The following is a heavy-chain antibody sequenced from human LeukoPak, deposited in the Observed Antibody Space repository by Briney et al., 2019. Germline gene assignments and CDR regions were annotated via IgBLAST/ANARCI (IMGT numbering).Heavy chain of an antibody. D-gene: IGHD3-16*02. CDR3: AKSYYDYVWGSYRYEGYYFDY. Sequence: GGSLRLSCAASGFTFSSYAMSWVRQAPGKGLEWVSAISGSGGSTYYADSVKGRFTISRDNSKNTLYLQMNSLRAEDTAVYYCAKSYYDYVWGSYRYEGYYFDYWGQGTLVTVSS. CDR2: ISGSGGST. V-gene: IGHV3-23*01. CDR1: GFTFSSYA. J-gene: IGHJ4*02.